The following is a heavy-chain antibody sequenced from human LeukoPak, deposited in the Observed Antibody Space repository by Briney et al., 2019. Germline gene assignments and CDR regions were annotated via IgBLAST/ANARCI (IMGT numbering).Heavy chain of an antibody. V-gene: IGHV4-39*01. J-gene: IGHJ6*04. CDR2: IYYSGTT. Sequence: SETLSLTCTVSNGSIRSNNYYWGWIRQPPGKGLEWIGSIYYSGTTYYTPSLKSRVTISVDTSTNQFSLKLNSVTAADTAVYYCGRLREGNKPRAYKYHLGVWGKGTTVTISS. CDR3: GRLREGNKPRAYKYHLGV. D-gene: IGHD5-24*01. CDR1: NGSIRSNNYY.